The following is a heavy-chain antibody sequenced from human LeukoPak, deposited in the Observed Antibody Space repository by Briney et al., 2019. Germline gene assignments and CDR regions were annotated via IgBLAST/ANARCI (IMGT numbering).Heavy chain of an antibody. J-gene: IGHJ4*02. CDR1: GYTFTGYY. D-gene: IGHD2-2*01. V-gene: IGHV1-2*02. Sequence: ASVKVSCKASGYTFTGYYMHWVRQAPGQGLEWMGWINPNSGGTNYAQKFQGRVTMTRDTSISTAYMELSRLRSDDTAVYYCARDAAGVYQLLSLGYWGQGTLVTVSS. CDR2: INPNSGGT. CDR3: ARDAAGVYQLLSLGY.